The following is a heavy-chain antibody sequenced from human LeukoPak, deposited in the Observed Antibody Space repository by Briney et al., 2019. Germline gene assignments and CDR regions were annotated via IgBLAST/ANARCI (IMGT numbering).Heavy chain of an antibody. CDR3: ARGSVFGVAPGYYYGMDV. J-gene: IGHJ6*02. V-gene: IGHV4-30-2*01. D-gene: IGHD3-3*01. CDR1: GGSISSGGYS. Sequence: SETLSLTCAVSGGSISSGGYSWSWIRQPPGKGLGWIGYIYHSGSTYYNPSLKSRVTISVDRSKNQFSLKLSSVTAADTAVYYCARGSVFGVAPGYYYGMDVWGQGTTVTVSS. CDR2: IYHSGST.